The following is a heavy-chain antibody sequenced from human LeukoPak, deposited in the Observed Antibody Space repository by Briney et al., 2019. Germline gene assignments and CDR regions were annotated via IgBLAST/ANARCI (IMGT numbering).Heavy chain of an antibody. V-gene: IGHV4-59*07. CDR2: MYNSGSG. J-gene: IGHJ5*02. Sequence: PSDTLSLTCTVSGVSISSYYWSWIRQAPGKGGEWWGYMYNSGSGSYNPSLKRRVTISRDTSKSQFSLKLSSVTAADTAIYYCARRGYGGNSGLGSWFDPWGQGTLVTVSS. D-gene: IGHD4-23*01. CDR1: GVSISSYY. CDR3: ARRGYGGNSGLGSWFDP.